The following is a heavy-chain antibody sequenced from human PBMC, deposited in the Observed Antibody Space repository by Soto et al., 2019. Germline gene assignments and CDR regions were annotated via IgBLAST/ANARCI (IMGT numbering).Heavy chain of an antibody. CDR3: ARTGRDFGVVTVVYYYYYGMDV. CDR1: GGSISSYY. D-gene: IGHD3-3*01. Sequence: PLETLSLTCPFSGGSISSYYWIWIRQPPGKGLEWIGYIYYSGSTNYNPSLKSRVTISVDTSKNQFSLKLSSVTAADTAVYYCARTGRDFGVVTVVYYYYYGMDVWGQGTTVTVSS. J-gene: IGHJ6*02. V-gene: IGHV4-59*12. CDR2: IYYSGST.